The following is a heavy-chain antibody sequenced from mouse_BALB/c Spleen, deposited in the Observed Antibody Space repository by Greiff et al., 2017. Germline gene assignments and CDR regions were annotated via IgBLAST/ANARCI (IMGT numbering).Heavy chain of an antibody. Sequence: QVQLQQSGAELARPGASVKMSCKASGYTFTGYTMHWVKQRPGQGLEWIGYINPSSGYTNYNQKFQDKATLTADKSSSTAYMQLSSLTSEDSAVFYCARWDYWGQGTTLTVSS. V-gene: IGHV1-4*01. J-gene: IGHJ2*01. CDR3: ARWDY. CDR2: INPSSGYT. CDR1: GYTFTGYT.